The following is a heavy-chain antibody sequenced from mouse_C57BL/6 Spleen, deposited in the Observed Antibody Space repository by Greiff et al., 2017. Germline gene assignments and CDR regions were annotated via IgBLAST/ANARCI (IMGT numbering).Heavy chain of an antibody. V-gene: IGHV1-80*01. Sequence: VQLQESGAELVKPGASVKISCKASGYAFSSYWMNWVKQRPGKGLEWIGQIYPGDGDTNYNGKFKGKATLTADKSSSTAYMQLSSLTSEDSAVYFCARGGYGNYDYAMDYWGQGTSVTVSS. CDR1: GYAFSSYW. D-gene: IGHD2-1*01. CDR3: ARGGYGNYDYAMDY. J-gene: IGHJ4*01. CDR2: IYPGDGDT.